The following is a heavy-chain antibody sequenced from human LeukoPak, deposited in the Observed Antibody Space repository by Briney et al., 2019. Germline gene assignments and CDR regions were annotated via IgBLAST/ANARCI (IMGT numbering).Heavy chain of an antibody. D-gene: IGHD3-16*02. CDR3: ARSFRWFDP. V-gene: IGHV4-34*01. J-gene: IGHJ5*02. CDR2: INHSGST. CDR1: GGSFSGYY. Sequence: PSETLSLTCAVYGGSFSGYYWCWIRQPPGKGLEWIGEINHSGSTNYNPSLKSRVTISVDTSKNQFSLKLSSVTAADTAVYYCARSFRWFDPWGQGTLVTVSS.